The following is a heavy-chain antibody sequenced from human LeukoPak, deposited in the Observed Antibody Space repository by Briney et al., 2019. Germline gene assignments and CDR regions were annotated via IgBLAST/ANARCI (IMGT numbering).Heavy chain of an antibody. CDR2: ISSSSSYI. D-gene: IGHD1-1*01. CDR3: ARDVERLAQMPYYFDY. J-gene: IGHJ4*02. Sequence: GGSLRLSCAASGFTFSSYSMNWVRQAPGKGLEWVSSISSSSSYIYYADSVKGGFTISRDNAKNSLYLQMNGLRAEDTAVYYCARDVERLAQMPYYFDYWGQGTLVTVSS. CDR1: GFTFSSYS. V-gene: IGHV3-21*01.